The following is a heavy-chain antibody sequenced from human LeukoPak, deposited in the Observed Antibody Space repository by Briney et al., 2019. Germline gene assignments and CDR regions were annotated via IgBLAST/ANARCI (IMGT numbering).Heavy chain of an antibody. D-gene: IGHD6-19*01. CDR3: ARDPAVAGPYGMDV. CDR2: ISAYNGNT. J-gene: IGHJ6*02. Sequence: GASVKVSCKASGYTFTSYAMNWVRQAPGQGLEWMGWISAYNGNTNYAQKLQGRVTMTTDTSTSTAYMELRSLRSEDTAVYYCARDPAVAGPYGMDVWGQGTTVTVSS. CDR1: GYTFTSYA. V-gene: IGHV1-18*01.